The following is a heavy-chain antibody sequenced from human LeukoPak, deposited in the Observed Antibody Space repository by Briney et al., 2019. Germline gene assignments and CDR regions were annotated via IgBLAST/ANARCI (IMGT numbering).Heavy chain of an antibody. CDR2: IYYSGST. J-gene: IGHJ6*02. Sequence: SETLSLTCTVSGGSISSGDYSWSWIRQPPGKGLEWIGYIYYSGSTYYNPSLKSRVTISVDTSKNQFSLKLSSVTAADTAVYYCARGGQSYDFWSGYYRPPSYYYYGMDVWGQGTTATVSS. V-gene: IGHV4-30-4*01. CDR3: ARGGQSYDFWSGYYRPPSYYYYGMDV. D-gene: IGHD3-3*01. CDR1: GGSISSGDYS.